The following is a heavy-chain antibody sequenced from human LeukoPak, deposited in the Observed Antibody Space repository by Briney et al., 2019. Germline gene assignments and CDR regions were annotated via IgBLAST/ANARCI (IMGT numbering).Heavy chain of an antibody. D-gene: IGHD1-14*01. CDR3: ARGLISPEWFDP. V-gene: IGHV3-21*01. J-gene: IGHJ5*02. CDR1: GFTFSSYS. CDR2: ISSTSTYI. Sequence: GGSLRLSCAASGFTFSSYSMNWVRQAPGRGLEWVSSISSTSTYIYYADSVKGRFTISRDNAKNSLSLQMNSLRAEDTAVYYCARGLISPEWFDPWGQGTLVTVSS.